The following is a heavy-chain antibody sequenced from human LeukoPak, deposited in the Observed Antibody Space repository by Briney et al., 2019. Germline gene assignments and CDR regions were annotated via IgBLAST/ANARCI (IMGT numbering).Heavy chain of an antibody. Sequence: GGSLRLSCAASGFTFDDYGMSWVRQAPGKGLEWVSGINWNGGSIGYADSVKGRFTISRDNAKNSLYLQMNSLRAEDMALYYCARGQWELLSYFDYWGQGTLVTVSS. CDR1: GFTFDDYG. V-gene: IGHV3-20*04. CDR3: ARGQWELLSYFDY. CDR2: INWNGGSI. D-gene: IGHD1-26*01. J-gene: IGHJ4*02.